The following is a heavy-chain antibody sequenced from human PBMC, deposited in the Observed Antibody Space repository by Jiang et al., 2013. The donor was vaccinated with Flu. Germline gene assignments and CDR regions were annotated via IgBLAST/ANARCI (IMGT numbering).Heavy chain of an antibody. V-gene: IGHV3-21*01. Sequence: EWVSFISSSSSYIYYADSVKGRFTISRDNAKNSLYLQMNSLRAEDTAVYYCARDIGLGIAYTFDLWGRGTLVIVSS. CDR2: ISSSSSYI. J-gene: IGHJ2*01. CDR3: ARDIGLGIAYTFDL. D-gene: IGHD2-21*01.